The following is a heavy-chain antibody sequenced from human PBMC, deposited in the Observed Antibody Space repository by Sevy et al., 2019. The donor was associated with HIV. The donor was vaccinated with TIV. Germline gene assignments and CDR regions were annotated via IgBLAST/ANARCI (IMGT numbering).Heavy chain of an antibody. CDR2: ISGSGGST. D-gene: IGHD7-27*01. J-gene: IGHJ4*02. CDR1: GFTFSSYA. CDR3: AKVKREWGPHYYFDY. V-gene: IGHV3-23*01. Sequence: GGSLRLSCAASGFTFSSYAMSWVRQAPGKGLEWVSAISGSGGSTYYADSVKGRFTISRDNSKNTLYLQMNGLRAEDTAVYYCAKVKREWGPHYYFDYWGQGTLVTVSS.